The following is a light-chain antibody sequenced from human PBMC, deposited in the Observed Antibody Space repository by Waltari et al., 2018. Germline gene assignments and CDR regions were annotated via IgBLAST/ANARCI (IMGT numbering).Light chain of an antibody. CDR3: SSYTSSNTLDWV. V-gene: IGLV2-14*03. CDR2: DDT. Sequence: QSALTQPASVSGSPGQSITISCTETNSDIGAQNYVSWYQQHPGKAPKVLIYDDTDRPSGISNRFSGSKSGNTASLTISGLQPEDEADYYCSSYTSSNTLDWVFGGGTKLTVL. CDR1: NSDIGAQNY. J-gene: IGLJ3*02.